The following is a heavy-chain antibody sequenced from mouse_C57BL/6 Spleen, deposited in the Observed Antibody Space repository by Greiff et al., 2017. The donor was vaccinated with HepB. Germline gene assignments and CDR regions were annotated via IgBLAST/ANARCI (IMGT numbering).Heavy chain of an antibody. Sequence: VQLQQSGAELVKPGASVKVSCKASGYTFTSYWMHWVKQRPGQGLEWIGRLHPSDSDTNYNQKFKGKATLTVDKSSSTAYLQLSSLTSEDSAVFYCAIDDGYPYYLDYWGQCTTLTVSS. V-gene: IGHV1-74*01. D-gene: IGHD2-3*01. J-gene: IGHJ2*01. CDR1: GYTFTSYW. CDR3: AIDDGYPYYLDY. CDR2: LHPSDSDT.